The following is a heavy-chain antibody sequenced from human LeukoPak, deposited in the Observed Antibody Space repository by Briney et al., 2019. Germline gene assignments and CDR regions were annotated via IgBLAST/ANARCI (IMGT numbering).Heavy chain of an antibody. CDR1: GFTFDDYA. D-gene: IGHD1-26*01. Sequence: PGGSLRLSCAASGFTFDDYAMHWVRQAPGKGLEWVSGISWNSGSIGYADSVKGRFTISRDNAKNSLYLQMNSLRAEDTAVYYCARDQGYHSSGGSGGAFDIWGQGTMVTVSS. J-gene: IGHJ3*02. CDR3: ARDQGYHSSGGSGGAFDI. CDR2: ISWNSGSI. V-gene: IGHV3-9*01.